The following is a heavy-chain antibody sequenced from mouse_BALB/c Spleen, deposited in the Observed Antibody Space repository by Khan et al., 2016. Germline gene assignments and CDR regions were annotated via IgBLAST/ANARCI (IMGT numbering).Heavy chain of an antibody. J-gene: IGHJ3*01. CDR1: GFDISSSW. CDR3: ARREITGCAY. CDR2: INPDSSTI. D-gene: IGHD1-3*01. V-gene: IGHV4-1*02. Sequence: EVQLIESGGGLVQPGGSLKFSCAASGFDISSSWMKWVRQTPGNGLEWIGEINPDSSTINYTPSLKDKSIISRDNAKNTLYLQMSKVRSEDTALYYCARREITGCAYLSLGTVVTGSA.